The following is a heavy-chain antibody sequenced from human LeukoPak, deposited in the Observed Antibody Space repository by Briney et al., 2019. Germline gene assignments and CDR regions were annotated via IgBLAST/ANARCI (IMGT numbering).Heavy chain of an antibody. CDR1: GGSISSSSYY. J-gene: IGHJ4*02. CDR3: ARVGSGSYLDY. Sequence: SETLSLTCTVSGGSISSSSYYWGWLRQPPGKGLEWIGSIYYSGSTYYNPSLKSRVTISVDTSRNQFSLKLSSVTAADTAVYYCARVGSGSYLDYWGQGTLVTVSS. D-gene: IGHD1-26*01. CDR2: IYYSGST. V-gene: IGHV4-39*07.